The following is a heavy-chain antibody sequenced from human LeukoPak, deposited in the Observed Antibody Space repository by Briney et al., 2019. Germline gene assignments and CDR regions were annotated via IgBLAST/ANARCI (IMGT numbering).Heavy chain of an antibody. CDR2: INPSGGST. D-gene: IGHD3-22*01. J-gene: IGHJ4*02. Sequence: GASVKVSCKASGYTFTSYYMHWVRQAPGQGLEWMGIINPSGGSTSYAQKFQGRVTMTRDTSTSTVYMELSSLRSEDTAVYYCARVGYYYDSSGYYLAYWGQGTLVTVSS. CDR3: ARVGYYYDSSGYYLAY. V-gene: IGHV1-46*01. CDR1: GYTFTSYY.